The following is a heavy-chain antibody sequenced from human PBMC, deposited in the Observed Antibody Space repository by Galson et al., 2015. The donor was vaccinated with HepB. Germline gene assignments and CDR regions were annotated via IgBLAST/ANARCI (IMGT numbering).Heavy chain of an antibody. CDR2: INTNTGNP. V-gene: IGHV7-4-1*02. CDR3: ARDIVVVPAAKGYAFDI. Sequence: SVKVSCKASGYTFTSYAMNWVRQAPGQGLEWMGWINTNTGNPTYAQGFTGRFVFSLDTSVSTAYLQISSLKAEDTAVYYCARDIVVVPAAKGYAFDIWGQGTMDTVSS. CDR1: GYTFTSYA. J-gene: IGHJ3*02. D-gene: IGHD2-2*01.